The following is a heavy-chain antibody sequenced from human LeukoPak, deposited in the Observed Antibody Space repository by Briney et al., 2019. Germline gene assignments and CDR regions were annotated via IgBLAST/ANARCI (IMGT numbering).Heavy chain of an antibody. Sequence: GGSLRLSCLASGFTFSSYWMHWVRQAPGKGLVWVSRINSDGSSTSYADSVKGRFTISRDNAKNTLYLQMNSLRAEDTAVYYCARDPSRRRPTLNAFDIWGQGTMVTVSS. J-gene: IGHJ3*02. CDR3: ARDPSRRRPTLNAFDI. CDR2: INSDGSST. CDR1: GFTFSSYW. V-gene: IGHV3-74*01.